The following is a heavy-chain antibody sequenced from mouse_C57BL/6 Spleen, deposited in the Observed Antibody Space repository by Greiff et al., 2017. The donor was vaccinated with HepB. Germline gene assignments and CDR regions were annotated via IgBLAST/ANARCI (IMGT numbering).Heavy chain of an antibody. CDR1: GYSITSGYY. J-gene: IGHJ3*01. Sequence: EVHLVESGPGLVKPSQSLSLTCSVTGYSITSGYYWNWIRQFPGNKLEWMGYISYDGSNNYNPSLKNRISITRDTSKNQFFLKLNSVTTEDTATYYCAREGNYYGSSPFAYWGQGTLVTVSA. CDR3: AREGNYYGSSPFAY. CDR2: ISYDGSN. D-gene: IGHD1-1*01. V-gene: IGHV3-6*01.